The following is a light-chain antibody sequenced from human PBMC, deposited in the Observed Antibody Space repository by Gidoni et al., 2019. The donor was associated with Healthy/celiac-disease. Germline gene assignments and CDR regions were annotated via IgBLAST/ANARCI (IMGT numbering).Light chain of an antibody. CDR3: CSYAGSSTFGV. CDR2: EGS. J-gene: IGLJ2*01. V-gene: IGLV2-23*03. Sequence: QSALPQPASESGSPAQSLTIYCTGTSSDVGIYNLFSWYQQPPGKAPKLMIYEGSKRPSGVSNLFSGSKSGNTASMTISGLQAEDEADYYCCSYAGSSTFGVFGGGTKLTVL. CDR1: SSDVGIYNL.